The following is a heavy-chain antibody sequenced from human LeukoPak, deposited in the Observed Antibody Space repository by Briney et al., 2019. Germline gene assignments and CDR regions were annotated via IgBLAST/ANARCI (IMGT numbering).Heavy chain of an antibody. Sequence: SETLSLTCTVSGASISSGGYYWSWLREQGGKGLEWIGYMYYSGSTYYNPSLKSRVTISVDTSKNQFSLKLSSVTAADTAVYYCARDWPTATVWGQGTLVTVSS. V-gene: IGHV4-31*03. CDR2: MYYSGST. D-gene: IGHD4-17*01. CDR3: ARDWPTATV. J-gene: IGHJ4*02. CDR1: GASISSGGYY.